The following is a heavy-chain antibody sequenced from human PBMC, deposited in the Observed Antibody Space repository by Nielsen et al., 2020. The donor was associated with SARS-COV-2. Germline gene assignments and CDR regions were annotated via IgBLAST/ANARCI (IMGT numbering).Heavy chain of an antibody. V-gene: IGHV3-7*01. CDR2: IKQDGSEK. CDR1: GFTFSSYW. D-gene: IGHD3/OR15-3a*01. J-gene: IGHJ4*02. CDR3: ARDGDWLLSPGYDY. Sequence: GRSLKISCAASGFTFSSYWMSWVRQAPGKGLEWVANIKQDGSEKYYVDSVKGRFTISRDNAKNSLYLQMNSLRAEDTAVYYCARDGDWLLSPGYDYWGQGTLVTVSS.